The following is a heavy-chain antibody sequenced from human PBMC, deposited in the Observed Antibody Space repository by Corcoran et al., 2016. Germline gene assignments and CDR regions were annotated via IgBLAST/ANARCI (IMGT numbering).Heavy chain of an antibody. D-gene: IGHD6-13*01. CDR3: ARDFRIAARKPYYYYYGMDV. Sequence: QLQLQESGPGLVKPSETLSLTCTVSGGSISSSSYYWGWIRQPPGKGLEWIGSIYYSGSTYYNPSLKSRVTISVDTSKNQFSLKLSSVTAADTAGYYCARDFRIAARKPYYYYYGMDVWGQGTTVTVSS. J-gene: IGHJ6*02. CDR2: IYYSGST. CDR1: GGSISSSSYY. V-gene: IGHV4-39*07.